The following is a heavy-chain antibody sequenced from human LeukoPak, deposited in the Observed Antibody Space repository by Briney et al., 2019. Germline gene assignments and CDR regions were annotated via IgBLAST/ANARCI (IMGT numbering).Heavy chain of an antibody. V-gene: IGHV1-69*13. CDR2: IIPIFGTA. J-gene: IGHJ6*02. CDR1: RGTFSSYA. CDR3: ARVRGSSSSTYYYYGMDV. D-gene: IGHD6-13*01. Sequence: GASVKVSCKASRGTFSSYAISWVREAPGQGLEWMGGIIPIFGTANYAQKFQGRVTITADESTSTAYMELSSLRSEDTAVYYCARVRGSSSSTYYYYGMDVWGQGTTVTVSS.